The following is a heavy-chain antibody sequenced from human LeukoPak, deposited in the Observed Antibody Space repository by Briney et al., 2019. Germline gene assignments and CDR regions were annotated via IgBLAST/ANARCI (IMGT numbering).Heavy chain of an antibody. Sequence: GGSLRLSCAASGCTFSSYSMNWLRQAPGKGLEWVSSISSSSSYIYYADSVKGRFTISRDNAKNSLYLQMNSLRAEDTAVYYCARDTPCSGGSCYQDWGQGTLVTVSS. CDR3: ARDTPCSGGSCYQD. D-gene: IGHD2-15*01. CDR2: ISSSSSYI. J-gene: IGHJ4*02. CDR1: GCTFSSYS. V-gene: IGHV3-21*01.